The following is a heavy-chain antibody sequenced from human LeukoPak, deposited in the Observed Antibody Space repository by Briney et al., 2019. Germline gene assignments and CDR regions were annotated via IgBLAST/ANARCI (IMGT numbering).Heavy chain of an antibody. V-gene: IGHV4-4*07. J-gene: IGHJ4*02. CDR2: IYTSGST. D-gene: IGHD5-18*01. CDR3: ARARGYSYAFDY. Sequence: SETLSVTRTVCVGSICSYYGCWIWQPAGEGLEWIGRIYTSGSTNYNPSLKSRVTISIDTPKNQFSLKLNSVTAADTAVYYCARARGYSYAFDYWGQGTLVTVSS. CDR1: VGSICSYY.